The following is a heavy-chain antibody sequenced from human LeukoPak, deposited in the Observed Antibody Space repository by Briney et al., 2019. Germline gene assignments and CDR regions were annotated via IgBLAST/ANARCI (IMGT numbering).Heavy chain of an antibody. CDR2: IGTQADT. CDR3: ATGVRPPPYTTEAWYYTL. J-gene: IGHJ2*01. Sequence: GGSLRLSCVGSGLTFRNHDMHWVRQVTGKRLEWVSTIGTQADTFYPGSVKGRFTISRENAKNSLYLQMDSLTVGDTAVYYCATGVRPPPYTTEAWYYTLWGRGTLVTVSS. V-gene: IGHV3-13*01. CDR1: GLTFRNHD. D-gene: IGHD3-10*01.